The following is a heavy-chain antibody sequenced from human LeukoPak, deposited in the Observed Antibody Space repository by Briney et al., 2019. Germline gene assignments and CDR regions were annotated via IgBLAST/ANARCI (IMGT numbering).Heavy chain of an antibody. J-gene: IGHJ3*02. CDR2: FYHGGST. CDR3: ARSCRILDIVATIRARLGGNGFDI. Sequence: SETLSLTCTVSGYSISTGYYWDWIRQPPGKGLEWIGTFYHGGSTYYNPSLKSRVTISVDTSKNQFSLNLTSVTAADKAVYYCARSCRILDIVATIRARLGGNGFDIWGQGTMVTVSS. CDR1: GYSISTGYY. V-gene: IGHV4-38-2*02. D-gene: IGHD5-12*01.